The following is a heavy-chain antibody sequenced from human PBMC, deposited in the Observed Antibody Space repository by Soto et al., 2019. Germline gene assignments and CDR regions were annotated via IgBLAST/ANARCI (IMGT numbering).Heavy chain of an antibody. CDR1: GFTFTSTA. Sequence: QMQLVQSGPEVKKPGTSVKVSCKASGFTFTSTAVQWVRQARGQGLEWMGWIVVGNGDTKYAQKFQQRVTFTRDISTSTAYMEVSSLRSEDTAVYYCAAERGYLWGQGTLVNVSS. J-gene: IGHJ5*02. CDR2: IVVGNGDT. V-gene: IGHV1-58*01. D-gene: IGHD3-10*01. CDR3: AAERGYL.